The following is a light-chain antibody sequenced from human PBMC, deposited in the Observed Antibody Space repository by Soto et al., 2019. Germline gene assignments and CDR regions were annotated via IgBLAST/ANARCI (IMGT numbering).Light chain of an antibody. V-gene: IGKV1-39*01. CDR1: QGISTY. Sequence: DIQMTQSPSSLSASVGDRVTITCRASQGISTYLVWYQQRQGRAPKLLIYDAYNRATGIPPRFSGSGSGTDFTLTISSLEPEDSAVYYCQQRHMWPITFGQGTRLEIK. CDR3: QQRHMWPIT. CDR2: DAY. J-gene: IGKJ5*01.